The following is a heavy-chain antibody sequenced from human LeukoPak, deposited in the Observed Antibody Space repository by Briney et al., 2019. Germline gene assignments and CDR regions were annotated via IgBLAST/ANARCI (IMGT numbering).Heavy chain of an antibody. CDR1: GGSFSGYY. Sequence: PSETLSLTCAVYGGSFSGYYWSWIRQPPGKGLEWIGEIDHSGSTNYNPSLKSRVTISVDTSKNQFSLKLSSVTAADTAVYYCAGSTTVTTYSYYYYYMDVWGKGTTVTVSS. V-gene: IGHV4-34*01. D-gene: IGHD4-17*01. CDR3: AGSTTVTTYSYYYYYMDV. CDR2: IDHSGST. J-gene: IGHJ6*03.